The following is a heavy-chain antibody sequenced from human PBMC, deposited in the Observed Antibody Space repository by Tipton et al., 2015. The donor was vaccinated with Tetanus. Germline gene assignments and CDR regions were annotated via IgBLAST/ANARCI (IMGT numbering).Heavy chain of an antibody. CDR3: ARLREIVSRSGWAFDY. D-gene: IGHD3-10*01. CDR1: GGSFSAYY. Sequence: TLSLTCAVYGGSFSAYYWGWIRQSPGKGLEWIGSVSYSGRTYYSPSLKSRVNMSVDTSKKDFSVRLGSVTAADTAVYYCARLREIVSRSGWAFDYWGQGILVTVSS. CDR2: VSYSGRT. J-gene: IGHJ4*02. V-gene: IGHV4-34*01.